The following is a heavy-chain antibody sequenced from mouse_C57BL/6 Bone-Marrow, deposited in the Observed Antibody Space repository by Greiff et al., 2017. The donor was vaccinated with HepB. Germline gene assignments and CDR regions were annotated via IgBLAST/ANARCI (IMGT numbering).Heavy chain of an antibody. Sequence: EVQVVESGGDLVKPGGSLKLSCAASGFTFSSYGMSWVRQTPDKRLEWVATISSGGSYTYYPDSVKGRLTISRDNAKNTLYLQMSSLKSEDTAMYYCERQRITTVYFDYWGQGTTLTVSS. CDR2: ISSGGSYT. CDR1: GFTFSSYG. V-gene: IGHV5-6*01. CDR3: ERQRITTVYFDY. J-gene: IGHJ2*01. D-gene: IGHD1-1*01.